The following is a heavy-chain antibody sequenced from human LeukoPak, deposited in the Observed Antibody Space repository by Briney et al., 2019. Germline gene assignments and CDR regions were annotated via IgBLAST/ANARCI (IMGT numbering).Heavy chain of an antibody. CDR2: ISSSNSFK. D-gene: IGHD6-19*01. V-gene: IGHV3-21*01. J-gene: IGHJ3*01. CDR1: GFPFDTYP. Sequence: PGGSLRLSCAASGFPFDTYPMNWVRQAPGKGLEWVASISSSNSFKNYADPVKVRSTFPKANAQTSFPLQRSSRTAQTTALYYFATMGEHWLVKYVWGQGTMVT. CDR3: ATMGEHWLVKYV.